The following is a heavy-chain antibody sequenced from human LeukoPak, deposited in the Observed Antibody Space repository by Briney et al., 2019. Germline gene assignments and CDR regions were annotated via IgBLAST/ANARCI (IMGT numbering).Heavy chain of an antibody. CDR2: IYTSGST. CDR1: GGSISSYY. CDR3: ARAQGVGATADWFDP. Sequence: PSETRSLTCTVSGGSISSYYWSWIRQPAGKGLEWIGRIYTSGSTNYNPSLKSRVTMSVDTSKNQFSLKLSSVTAADTAVYYCARAQGVGATADWFDPWGQGTLVTVSS. D-gene: IGHD1-26*01. V-gene: IGHV4-4*07. J-gene: IGHJ5*02.